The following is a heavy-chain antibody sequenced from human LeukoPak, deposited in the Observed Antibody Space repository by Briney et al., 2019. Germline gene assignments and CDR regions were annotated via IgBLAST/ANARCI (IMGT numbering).Heavy chain of an antibody. D-gene: IGHD6-13*01. CDR3: ARDGGSSWPLFDY. J-gene: IGHJ4*02. Sequence: SVKISCKASGGTFSSYAISWVRQAPGQGLEWMGRIIPILGIANYAQTFQGRVTITADKSTSTAYMELSSLRSEDTAVYYCARDGGSSWPLFDYWGQGTLVTVSS. V-gene: IGHV1-69*04. CDR1: GGTFSSYA. CDR2: IIPILGIA.